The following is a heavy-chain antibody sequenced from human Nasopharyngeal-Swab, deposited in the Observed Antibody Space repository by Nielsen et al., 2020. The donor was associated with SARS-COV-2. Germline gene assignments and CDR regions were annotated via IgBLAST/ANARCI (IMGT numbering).Heavy chain of an antibody. CDR2: IKSKTDGGTT. CDR1: GFTFSNAW. Sequence: GGPLRLSCAASGFTFSNAWMSWVRQAPGKGLEWVGRIKSKTDGGTTDYAAPVKGRFTISRDDSKNTLYLQMNSLKTEDTAVYYCTTDWISFGYATNDYWGQGTLVTVSS. CDR3: TTDWISFGYATNDY. V-gene: IGHV3-15*01. J-gene: IGHJ4*02. D-gene: IGHD3-10*01.